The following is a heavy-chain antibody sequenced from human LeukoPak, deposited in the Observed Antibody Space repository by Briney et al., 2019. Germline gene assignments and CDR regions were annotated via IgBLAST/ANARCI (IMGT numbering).Heavy chain of an antibody. CDR2: ISSSSSYI. Sequence: GGSLSLSCAASGFTFSSYSMIWVRQAPGKGLEWVTSISSSSSYIYYADSVKGRFTISRDNAKNSLYLQMNSMRAEDTAVYYCARDDESLQWRITTVRGVIPYGMDVWGQGTTVTVSS. CDR3: ARDDESLQWRITTVRGVIPYGMDV. CDR1: GFTFSSYS. V-gene: IGHV3-21*01. D-gene: IGHD3-10*01. J-gene: IGHJ6*02.